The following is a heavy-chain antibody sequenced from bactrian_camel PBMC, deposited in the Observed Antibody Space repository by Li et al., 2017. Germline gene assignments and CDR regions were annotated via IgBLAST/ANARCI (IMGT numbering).Heavy chain of an antibody. Sequence: HVQLVESGGGSVQAGGSLRLSCVNSGYTYSYYVMGWFRQAPGNEREVVAIIDSYGATTYTDSVKGRFTISRDDAKNTLYLQMDSLKPEDTATYYCAADFWKKRVPSGSDSWNPPYTGQGTQVTVS. J-gene: IGHJ4*01. V-gene: IGHV3S63*01. CDR1: GYTYSYYV. D-gene: IGHD2*01. CDR2: IIDSYGAT.